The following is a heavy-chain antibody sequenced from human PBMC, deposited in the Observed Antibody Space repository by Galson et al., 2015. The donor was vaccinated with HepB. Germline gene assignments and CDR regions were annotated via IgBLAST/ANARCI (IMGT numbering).Heavy chain of an antibody. D-gene: IGHD2-2*01. V-gene: IGHV3-23*01. J-gene: IGHJ4*02. CDR1: GFSFDKYG. Sequence: SLRLSCAASGFSFDKYGMSWVRQAPGRGLEWVSSTSGGGSSTYYADSVRGRFTVSRDNSKNTMSLQMNSLRVEDTAVYFCAKAEGHCISTTCSASDYWGQGTLVTVSS. CDR3: AKAEGHCISTTCSASDY. CDR2: TSGGGSST.